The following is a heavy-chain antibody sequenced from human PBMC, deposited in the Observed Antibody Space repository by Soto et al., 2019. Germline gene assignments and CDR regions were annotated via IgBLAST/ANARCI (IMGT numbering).Heavy chain of an antibody. V-gene: IGHV4-39*01. Sequence: SETLSLTCTVSGGSISSSSYYWGWIRQPPGKGLEWIGSIYYSGSTYYNPSLKSRVTISVDTSKNQFSLKLSSVTAAETAVYYCARHLRAPYYDILTGYYGGPSFDYWGQGTLVTVSS. CDR3: ARHLRAPYYDILTGYYGGPSFDY. D-gene: IGHD3-9*01. J-gene: IGHJ4*02. CDR1: GGSISSSSYY. CDR2: IYYSGST.